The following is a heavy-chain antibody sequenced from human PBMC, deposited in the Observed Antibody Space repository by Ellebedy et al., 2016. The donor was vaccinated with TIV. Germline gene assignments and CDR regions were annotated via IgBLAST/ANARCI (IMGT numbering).Heavy chain of an antibody. D-gene: IGHD4-11*01. CDR1: GFTFSDYY. V-gene: IGHV3-33*08. J-gene: IGHJ4*02. Sequence: GESLKISXAASGFTFSDYYMSWIRQAPGKGLEWVAMIWNDGSNKFYADSVKGRFTLSRDNSKNTLYLQMNSLRVEDTAVYYCARILGDYSPDYWGQGTLVTVSS. CDR2: IWNDGSNK. CDR3: ARILGDYSPDY.